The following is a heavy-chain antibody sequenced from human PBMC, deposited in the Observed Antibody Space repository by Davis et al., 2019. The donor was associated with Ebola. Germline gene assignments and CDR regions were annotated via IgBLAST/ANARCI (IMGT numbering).Heavy chain of an antibody. Sequence: PGGSLRLSCAASGFTFSSYAMHWVRQAPGKGLEWVAVISYDGSNKYYADSVKGRFTISRDNSKNTLYLQMNSLRAEDTAVYYCARGPHYDILTGYPPDYWGQGTLVTVSS. CDR1: GFTFSSYA. CDR3: ARGPHYDILTGYPPDY. V-gene: IGHV3-30*04. D-gene: IGHD3-9*01. J-gene: IGHJ4*02. CDR2: ISYDGSNK.